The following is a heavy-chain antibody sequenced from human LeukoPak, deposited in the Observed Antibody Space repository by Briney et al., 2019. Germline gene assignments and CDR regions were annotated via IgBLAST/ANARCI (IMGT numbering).Heavy chain of an antibody. CDR1: GGTFSSYA. D-gene: IGHD5-18*01. J-gene: IGHJ5*02. Sequence: ASVKVSCKASGGTFSSYAISWVRQAPGQGLEWMGGIIPIFGTANYAQKFQGRVTITADESTSTAYMELSSLRSEDTAVYYCARDLRIQLWSPETNWFDPWGQGTLVTVSS. V-gene: IGHV1-69*13. CDR3: ARDLRIQLWSPETNWFDP. CDR2: IIPIFGTA.